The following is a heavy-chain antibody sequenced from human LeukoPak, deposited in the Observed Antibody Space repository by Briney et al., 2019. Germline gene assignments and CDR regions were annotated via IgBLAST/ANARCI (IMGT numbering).Heavy chain of an antibody. CDR2: IYARGNT. D-gene: IGHD5-24*01. CDR1: GASVSTTAYF. CDR3: ASYREAYDLYPHGLDV. J-gene: IGHJ3*01. V-gene: IGHV4-61*02. Sequence: SQTLSLTCSVSGASVSTTAYFWNWIRQPAGEGLEWIGRIYARGNTHYNPSLKSRVTMSLDTSKNQFSLTMNSVTAADSAVYFCASYREAYDLYPHGLDVWGRGTVVTVSS.